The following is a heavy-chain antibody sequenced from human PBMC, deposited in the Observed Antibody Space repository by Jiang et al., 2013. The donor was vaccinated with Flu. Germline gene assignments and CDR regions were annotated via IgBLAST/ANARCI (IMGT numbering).Heavy chain of an antibody. J-gene: IGHJ4*02. Sequence: KPTQTLTLTCTLSGFSLSTSGMCVSWIRQPPGKALEWLARIDWEEDTYYSTSLETRLTISADTSKNQVVLTMTNMDPVDTGTYFCARSPYSDNSGLYFDYWGQGARVTVSS. CDR1: GFSLSTSGMC. CDR3: ARSPYSDNSGLYFDY. D-gene: IGHD3-22*01. V-gene: IGHV2-70*11. CDR2: IDWEEDT.